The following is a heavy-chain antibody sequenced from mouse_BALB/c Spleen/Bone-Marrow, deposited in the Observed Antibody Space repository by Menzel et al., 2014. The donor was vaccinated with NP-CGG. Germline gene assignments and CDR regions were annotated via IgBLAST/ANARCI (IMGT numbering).Heavy chain of an antibody. V-gene: IGHV1S81*02. CDR3: ARWGITLAY. CDR2: INPSNGRT. J-gene: IGHJ3*01. CDR1: GYTFTSYW. Sequence: VKLQESGAELVKPGASVKLSCKASGYTFTSYWMHWVKQRSGQGLEWIGEINPSNGRTNYNEKFKSKATLTVDKSSSTAYMQLSSLTSEDSAVYYCARWGITLAYWGQGTLVTVSA. D-gene: IGHD2-4*01.